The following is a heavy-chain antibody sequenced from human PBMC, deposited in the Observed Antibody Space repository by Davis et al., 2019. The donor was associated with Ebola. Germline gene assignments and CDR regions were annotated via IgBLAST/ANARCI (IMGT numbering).Heavy chain of an antibody. V-gene: IGHV3-74*01. J-gene: IGHJ4*02. Sequence: GESLKISCAASGLTFSRYAMTWVRQAPGKGLVWVSRINSDEITTTYGDSVKGRFTISRDNAKKMVYLQMSSLRAEDTAVYFCATSYGAGIDYWGQGTLVTVSS. D-gene: IGHD3-10*01. CDR3: ATSYGAGIDY. CDR1: GLTFSRYA. CDR2: INSDEITT.